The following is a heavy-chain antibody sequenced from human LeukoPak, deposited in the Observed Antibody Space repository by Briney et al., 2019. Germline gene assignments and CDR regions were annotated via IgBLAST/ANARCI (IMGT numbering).Heavy chain of an antibody. Sequence: SETLSLTCAVYGGSFSGYYWSWIRQPPGKGLEWIGEINHSGSTNYNPSHKSRVTISVDTSKNQFSLKLSSVTAADTAVYYCARGAIRAAAKSPWGQGTLVTVSS. V-gene: IGHV4-34*01. CDR2: INHSGST. D-gene: IGHD6-13*01. J-gene: IGHJ5*02. CDR3: ARGAIRAAAKSP. CDR1: GGSFSGYY.